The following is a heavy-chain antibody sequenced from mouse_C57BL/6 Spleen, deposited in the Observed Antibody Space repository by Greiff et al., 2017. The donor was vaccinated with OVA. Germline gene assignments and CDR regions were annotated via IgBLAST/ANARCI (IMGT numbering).Heavy chain of an antibody. CDR3: ARGYYGTLTGWYFDV. V-gene: IGHV5-17*01. D-gene: IGHD1-1*01. CDR2: ISRGSSSI. J-gene: IGHJ1*03. CDR1: GFTFSDYG. Sequence: EVKLVESGGGLVKPGGSLKLSCAASGFTFSDYGMHWVRQAPEQGLEWVAYISRGSSSIYYADTVKGRFTLSRDNATNTPFLQITSLRSEDTAMYFCARGYYGTLTGWYFDVWGTGTTVTVSS.